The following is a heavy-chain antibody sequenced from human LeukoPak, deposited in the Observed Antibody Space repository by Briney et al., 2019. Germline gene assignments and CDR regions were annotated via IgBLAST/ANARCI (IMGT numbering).Heavy chain of an antibody. CDR2: ISSGGSTI. J-gene: IGHJ4*02. D-gene: IGHD6-13*01. V-gene: IGHV3-48*04. CDR1: GFTFNDYS. Sequence: PGGSLRLSCAASGFTFNDYSMNWVRQAPGKGLEWVSYISSGGSTIYYADSVKGRFTISRDNAKNSLYLQMNSLRAEDTAVYYCARDPSGIALRDNWGQGTLVTVSS. CDR3: ARDPSGIALRDN.